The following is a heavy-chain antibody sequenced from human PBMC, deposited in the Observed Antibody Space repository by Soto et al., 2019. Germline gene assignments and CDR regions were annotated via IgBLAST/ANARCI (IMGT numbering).Heavy chain of an antibody. D-gene: IGHD3-10*01. CDR1: GFTFSSYA. CDR2: ISGSGGST. V-gene: IGHV3-23*01. Sequence: GGSLRLSCAASGFTFSSYAMSWVRQAPGKGLEWVSAISGSGGSTYYADSVKGRFTISRDNSKNTLYLQMNSLRAEETAVYYCAKGKMVRGPIGGWDYMDVWGKGTTVTVSS. J-gene: IGHJ6*03. CDR3: AKGKMVRGPIGGWDYMDV.